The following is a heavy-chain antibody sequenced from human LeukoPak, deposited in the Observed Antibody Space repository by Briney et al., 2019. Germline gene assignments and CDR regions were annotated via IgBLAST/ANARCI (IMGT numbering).Heavy chain of an antibody. D-gene: IGHD5-18*01. V-gene: IGHV3-7*01. CDR2: IKPDGSEK. CDR1: GFTFSSFW. CDR3: AREGDTPVITYAY. Sequence: GSLRLSCAASGFTFSSFWMNWVRQAPGKGLEWVANIKPDGSEKYFVDSVKGRFTISRDNAKNALFLQMNSLRAEDTAVYYCAREGDTPVITYAYWGQGTLVTVSS. J-gene: IGHJ4*02.